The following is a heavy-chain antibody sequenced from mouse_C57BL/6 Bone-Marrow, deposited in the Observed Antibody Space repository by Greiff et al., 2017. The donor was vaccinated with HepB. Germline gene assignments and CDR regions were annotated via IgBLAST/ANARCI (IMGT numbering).Heavy chain of an antibody. D-gene: IGHD1-1*01. V-gene: IGHV2-4*01. J-gene: IGHJ2*01. CDR3: AKNRYYGSSFYFDY. CDR2: IWSGGST. CDR1: GFSLTSYG. Sequence: QVQLQQSGPGLVQPSQSLSITCTVSGFSLTSYGVHWVRQPPGKGLEWLGVIWSGGSTHYNAAFISRLSISKDNSKSQVFFKMNSLQADDTAIYYCAKNRYYGSSFYFDYWGQGTTLTVSS.